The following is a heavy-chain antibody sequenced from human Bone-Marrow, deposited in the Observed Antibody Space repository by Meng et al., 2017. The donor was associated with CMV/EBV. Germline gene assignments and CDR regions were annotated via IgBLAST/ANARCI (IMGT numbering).Heavy chain of an antibody. D-gene: IGHD2-2*01. Sequence: GESLKISCAASGFTFSSYWMSWVRQAPGKGLEWVSSISTSGNYIYYADSLKGRFTISKDNAKNSLYLQMNSLRGEDTAVYFCARDSVPAHKTGDFHDYFYGMDVWGQGTTATVSS. CDR1: GFTFSSYW. V-gene: IGHV3-21*01. CDR2: ISTSGNYI. CDR3: ARDSVPAHKTGDFHDYFYGMDV. J-gene: IGHJ6*02.